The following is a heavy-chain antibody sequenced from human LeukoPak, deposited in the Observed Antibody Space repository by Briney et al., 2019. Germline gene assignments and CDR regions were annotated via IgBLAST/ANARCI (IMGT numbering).Heavy chain of an antibody. V-gene: IGHV3-23*01. J-gene: IGHJ4*02. CDR3: AKETKTHIAVADY. CDR1: GFTFSSYG. CDR2: ISDSAGLT. Sequence: GGSLRLSCAASGFTFSSYGMHWVRQAPGKGLEWISAISDSAGLTYYADSVKGRFTISRDNSKNTLYLQMSSLRANDTAVYYCAKETKTHIAVADYWGQGALVTVSS. D-gene: IGHD6-19*01.